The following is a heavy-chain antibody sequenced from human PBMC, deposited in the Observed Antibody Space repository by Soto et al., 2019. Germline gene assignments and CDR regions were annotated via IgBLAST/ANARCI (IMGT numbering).Heavy chain of an antibody. J-gene: IGHJ6*02. Sequence: GASVXVSFKSSLYTFTFNYIHFLLQAPVQGLDGIGGINPDSGGTSSAQKFQGRVTMTRDTSVTTSYIELSRLSSDDTAVYSCARDKRPTSRWIGLWQYGMDVWGQGTTVTVSS. CDR2: INPDSGGT. V-gene: IGHV1-2*02. CDR3: ARDKRPTSRWIGLWQYGMDV. D-gene: IGHD2-2*03. CDR1: LYTFTFNY.